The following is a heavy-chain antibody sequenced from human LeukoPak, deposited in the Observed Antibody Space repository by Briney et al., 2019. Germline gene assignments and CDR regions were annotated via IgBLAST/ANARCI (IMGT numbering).Heavy chain of an antibody. J-gene: IGHJ6*03. V-gene: IGHV3-7*01. D-gene: IGHD2-2*01. CDR3: ARVGYQGDYYYYMDV. CDR1: GFTFSSYW. CDR2: IKQDGSEK. Sequence: PGGSLRLSCAASGFTFSSYWMSWVRQAPGKGLEWVANIKQDGSEKYYVDSVKGRFTISRDNAKNSLYLQMNSLRAEDTAVYYCARVGYQGDYYYYMDVWGKGATVTVSS.